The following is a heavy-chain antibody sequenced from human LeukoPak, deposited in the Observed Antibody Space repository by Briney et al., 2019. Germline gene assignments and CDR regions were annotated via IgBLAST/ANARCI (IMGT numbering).Heavy chain of an antibody. Sequence: GASVKVSCKASGYTFTAYYIHWVRQAPGQGLEWMGWINPDSGGTNYAQRFQGRVTMTRDTSISTAYMELSRLRSDDTAVYYCARVVLPVPAAQEVWFDPWGQGTLVTVSS. CDR2: INPDSGGT. CDR1: GYTFTAYY. D-gene: IGHD2-2*01. J-gene: IGHJ5*02. CDR3: ARVVLPVPAAQEVWFDP. V-gene: IGHV1-2*02.